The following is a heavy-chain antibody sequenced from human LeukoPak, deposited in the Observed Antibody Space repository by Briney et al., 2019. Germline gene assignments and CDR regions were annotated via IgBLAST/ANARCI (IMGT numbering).Heavy chain of an antibody. Sequence: VASVKVSCKASGYTFTGYYMHWVRQAPGQGLEWMGWINPNSGGTNYAQKFQGRVTMTRDTSISTAYMELSRLSSDDTAVYYCARVIGLGYCSSTSCYPADYYFDYWGQGTLVTVSS. D-gene: IGHD2-2*01. CDR3: ARVIGLGYCSSTSCYPADYYFDY. V-gene: IGHV1-2*02. CDR2: INPNSGGT. J-gene: IGHJ4*02. CDR1: GYTFTGYY.